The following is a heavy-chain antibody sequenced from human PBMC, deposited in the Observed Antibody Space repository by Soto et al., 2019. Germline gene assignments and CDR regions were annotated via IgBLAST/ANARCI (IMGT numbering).Heavy chain of an antibody. V-gene: IGHV1-46*01. D-gene: IGHD3-3*01. CDR1: GYTFTSYY. J-gene: IGHJ4*02. CDR3: AKAPRGGVIITTYSAHIDY. CDR2: INPDGGST. Sequence: QVQLVQSGAEVKKPGASVMLSCKASGYTFTSYYMHWVRQAPGQGLEWMGIINPDGGSTRYAQKFQGRVTMTRDTSRRTFHMELSSLRSEDTAMYYCAKAPRGGVIITTYSAHIDYWGQGTLVTVSS.